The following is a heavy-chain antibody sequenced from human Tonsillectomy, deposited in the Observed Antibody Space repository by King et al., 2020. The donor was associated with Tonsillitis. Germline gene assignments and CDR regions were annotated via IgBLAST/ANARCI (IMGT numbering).Heavy chain of an antibody. CDR2: IYTTGST. D-gene: IGHD3-10*01. CDR3: ARNRLYVGVIYDCFDN. CDR1: GGSITSGSYY. Sequence: VQLQESGPGLVKPSQTLSLTCTVSGGSITSGSYYWSWIRQSAGKGLEWIGRIYTTGSTNYNPSLTSRVTMSVDTSKNQFSLRLNSVTAADTAVYYCARNRLYVGVIYDCFDNW. V-gene: IGHV4-61*02. J-gene: IGHJ3*02.